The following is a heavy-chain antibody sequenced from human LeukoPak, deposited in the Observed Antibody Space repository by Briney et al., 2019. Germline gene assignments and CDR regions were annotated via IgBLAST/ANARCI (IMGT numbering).Heavy chain of an antibody. CDR1: GFTFSRYW. V-gene: IGHV3-7*01. CDR3: PRSSITIYPGPDDY. CDR2: IKQDGSEK. Sequence: GGSLRLSCAASGFTFSRYWMSWVRQAPGKGLEWVASIKQDGSEKYYVDSVKGRFTISRDNAKNSLYLQMNSLRAEDTAVYYCPRSSITIYPGPDDYWGQGTLVTISS. D-gene: IGHD3-3*01. J-gene: IGHJ4*02.